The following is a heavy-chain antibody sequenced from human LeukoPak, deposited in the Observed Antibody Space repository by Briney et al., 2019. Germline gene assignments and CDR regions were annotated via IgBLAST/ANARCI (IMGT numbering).Heavy chain of an antibody. Sequence: ASVKVSCTASGYTFTSYDINWVRQAPGQGLEWMGWISAYNGNTNYAQKLQGRVTMTTDTSTSTAYMELRSLRSEDTAVYYCATISLGGYSSSYYYYYYMDVWGKGTTVTVSS. CDR3: ATISLGGYSSSYYYYYYMDV. CDR2: ISAYNGNT. V-gene: IGHV1-18*01. J-gene: IGHJ6*03. D-gene: IGHD6-13*01. CDR1: GYTFTSYD.